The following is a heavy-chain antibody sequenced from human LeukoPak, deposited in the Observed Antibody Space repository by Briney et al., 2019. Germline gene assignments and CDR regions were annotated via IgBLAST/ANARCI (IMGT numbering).Heavy chain of an antibody. Sequence: ASVKVSCKASGYTFTSNDIHWVRQAPGQGLEWMGIINPSGGSTSYAQKFQGRVTMTTDTSTSTAYMDLRSLRSDDTAVYYCARDIDFDVDYWGQGTLVTVSS. CDR1: GYTFTSND. CDR2: INPSGGST. D-gene: IGHD3-9*01. CDR3: ARDIDFDVDY. V-gene: IGHV1-46*01. J-gene: IGHJ4*02.